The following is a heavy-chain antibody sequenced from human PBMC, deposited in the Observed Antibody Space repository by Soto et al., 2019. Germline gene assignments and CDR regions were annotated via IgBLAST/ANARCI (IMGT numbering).Heavy chain of an antibody. J-gene: IGHJ4*02. CDR1: GGPFSSHS. CDR3: ARDSVAEY. V-gene: IGHV3-21*01. Sequence: GGPLRLRCGAAGGPFSSHSGHWVRQAPGKGLEWVSSISSSSSYIYYADSVKGRFTISRDNAKNSLYLQMNSLRAEDTAVYYCARDSVAEYLGQGTLVTVSS. CDR2: ISSSSSYI.